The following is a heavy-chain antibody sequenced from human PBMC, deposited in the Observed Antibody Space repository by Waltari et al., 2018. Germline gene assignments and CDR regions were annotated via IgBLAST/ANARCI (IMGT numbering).Heavy chain of an antibody. CDR3: AILNSSSWSTHYYYYMDV. J-gene: IGHJ6*03. D-gene: IGHD6-13*01. CDR2: VDPEDGEK. V-gene: IGHV1-69-2*01. CDR1: GYTFTDYY. Sequence: EVQLVQSGAEVKKPGATVKISCKASGYTFTDYYMHWVQQAPGKGLEWMGRVDPEDGEKIYAEKFQGRVTITADTSTDTAYMELSSLRSEDTAVYYCAILNSSSWSTHYYYYMDVWGKGTTVTVSS.